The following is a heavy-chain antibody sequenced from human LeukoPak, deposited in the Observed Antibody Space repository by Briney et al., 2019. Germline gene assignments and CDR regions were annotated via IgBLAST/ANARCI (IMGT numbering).Heavy chain of an antibody. V-gene: IGHV3-30*02. CDR1: GFTFSSYG. D-gene: IGHD3-22*01. CDR3: AKAMDYYDSSGGYYYYYMDV. CDR2: IRFDGSNK. J-gene: IGHJ6*03. Sequence: WGSLRLSCAASGFTFSSYGMHWVRQAPGKGLEWVAFIRFDGSNKYYADSVKGRFTISRDNSKNKLYLQMNSRRAEDTAVYYCAKAMDYYDSSGGYYYYYMDVWGKGTTVTVSS.